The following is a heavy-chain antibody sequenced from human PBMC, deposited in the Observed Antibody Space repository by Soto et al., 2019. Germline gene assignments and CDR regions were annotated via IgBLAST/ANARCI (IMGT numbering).Heavy chain of an antibody. J-gene: IGHJ4*02. Sequence: EVQLVESGGGLVKPGGSLRLSCAASGFTFSSYSMNWVRQAPGKGLEWVSSISSSSSYIYYADSVKGRFTISRDNAKNSLYLQMNSLRAEDTAVYYCARDAPTDDGEYFDYWGQGTLVTVSS. D-gene: IGHD4-17*01. CDR1: GFTFSSYS. CDR3: ARDAPTDDGEYFDY. V-gene: IGHV3-21*01. CDR2: ISSSSSYI.